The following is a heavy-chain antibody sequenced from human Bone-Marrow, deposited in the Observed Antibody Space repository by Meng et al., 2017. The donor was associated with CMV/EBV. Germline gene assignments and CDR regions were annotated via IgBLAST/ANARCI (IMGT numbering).Heavy chain of an antibody. Sequence: SETLSLTCAVYGGSFSGHYWSWIRQPPGKGLEWIGSIYYSGSTYYNPSLKSRVTISVDTSKNQFSLKLSSVTAADTAVYYCARADSEGAFDIWGQGTMVTVSS. CDR2: IYYSGST. J-gene: IGHJ3*02. CDR1: GGSFSGHY. CDR3: ARADSEGAFDI. V-gene: IGHV4-34*01.